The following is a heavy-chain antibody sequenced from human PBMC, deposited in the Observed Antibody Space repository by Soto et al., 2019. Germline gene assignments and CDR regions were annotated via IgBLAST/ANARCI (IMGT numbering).Heavy chain of an antibody. CDR3: ARERKSLGKTSFYYGMDV. D-gene: IGHD3-10*01. J-gene: IGHJ6*02. CDR2: IRQDGGDK. CDR1: GFTFSNYW. Sequence: GGSLRLSCAVSGFTFSNYWMSWVRQAPGKGLEWVANIRQDGGDKYYVDSVKGRFTMSRDNAKNSLFLQMNSLRAEDTAVYYCARERKSLGKTSFYYGMDVWGQGTTVTVSS. V-gene: IGHV3-7*05.